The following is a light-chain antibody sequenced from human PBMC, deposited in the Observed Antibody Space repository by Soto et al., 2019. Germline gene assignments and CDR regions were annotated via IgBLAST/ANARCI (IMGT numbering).Light chain of an antibody. J-gene: IGLJ2*01. Sequence: SYELTQPPSVSVSPGQTASITCSGDKLGDKYTCWYQQKPGQSPVLVIYQHSQRPSGIPERFSGSNSGNTATLTISGTQATDEADYYCQAWDSSTDVVFGGGTQLTVL. CDR1: KLGDKY. CDR3: QAWDSSTDVV. CDR2: QHS. V-gene: IGLV3-1*01.